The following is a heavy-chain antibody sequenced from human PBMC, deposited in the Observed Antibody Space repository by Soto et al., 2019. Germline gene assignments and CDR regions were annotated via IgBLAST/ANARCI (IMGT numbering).Heavy chain of an antibody. CDR2: INHSGST. V-gene: IGHV4-34*01. CDR1: GGSFSGYY. J-gene: IGHJ6*03. Sequence: SETLSLTCAVYGGSFSGYYWGWIRQPPGKGLEWIGEINHSGSTNYNPSLKSRVTISVDTSKNQFSLKLSSVTAADTAVYYCASGRLSPMDVWGKGTTVTVSS. D-gene: IGHD6-19*01. CDR3: ASGRLSPMDV.